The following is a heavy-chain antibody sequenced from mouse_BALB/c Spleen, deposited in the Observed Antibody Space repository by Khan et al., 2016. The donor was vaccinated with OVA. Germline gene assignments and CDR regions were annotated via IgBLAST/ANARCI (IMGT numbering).Heavy chain of an antibody. CDR3: ASHLTGSFAY. V-gene: IGHV5-6*01. CDR1: GFSFSSYS. D-gene: IGHD4-1*01. J-gene: IGHJ3*01. CDR2: ISSGGDYT. Sequence: EVELVESGGDLVRPGGSLKLSCAASGFSFSSYSMSWVRQTPDKRLEWVATISSGGDYTYYPDRVKGRFTISRDTAKNTLYLHMSSLKSEDTAIYYCASHLTGSFAYWGQGTLVTVSA.